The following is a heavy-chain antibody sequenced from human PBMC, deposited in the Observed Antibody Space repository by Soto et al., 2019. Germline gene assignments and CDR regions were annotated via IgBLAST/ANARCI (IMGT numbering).Heavy chain of an antibody. V-gene: IGHV3-30*18. D-gene: IGHD2-15*01. CDR1: GFTFSSYG. CDR2: ISYDGSNK. CDR3: AKDGLYESWGMDV. J-gene: IGHJ6*02. Sequence: QVQLVESGGGVVQPGRSLRLSCAASGFTFSSYGMHWVRQAPGKGLEWVAVISYDGSNKYYADSVKGRFTISRDNSKNTLYLQMNSLRAEDTAVYYCAKDGLYESWGMDVWGQGTTVTVSS.